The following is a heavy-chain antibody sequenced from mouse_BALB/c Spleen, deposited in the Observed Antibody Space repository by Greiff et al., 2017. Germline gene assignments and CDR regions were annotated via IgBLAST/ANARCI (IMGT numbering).Heavy chain of an antibody. D-gene: IGHD1-2*01. CDR1: GYTFTSYV. CDR2: INPYNDGT. J-gene: IGHJ4*01. V-gene: IGHV1-14*01. CDR3: ARRLPPYAMDY. Sequence: VHVKQSGPELVKPGASVKMSCKASGYTFTSYVMHWVKQKPGQGLEWIGYINPYNDGTKYNEKFKGKATLTSDKSSSTAYMELSSLTSEDSAVYYCARRLPPYAMDYWGQGTSVTVSS.